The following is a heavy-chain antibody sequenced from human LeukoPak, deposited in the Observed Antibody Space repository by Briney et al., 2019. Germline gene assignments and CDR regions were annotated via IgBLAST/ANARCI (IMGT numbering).Heavy chain of an antibody. CDR1: GGTFSSYG. CDR3: AQSMGSKGSKHYYFDY. Sequence: SVKVSCKASGGTFSSYGISWGRQAPGQGLEWMGGIIPNFGTANYAQKFQGRVTITADESTRTAYMELSSLRSEDTAVYYCAQSMGSKGSKHYYFDYWGQGTLVTVSS. D-gene: IGHD3-10*01. V-gene: IGHV1-69*13. CDR2: IIPNFGTA. J-gene: IGHJ4*02.